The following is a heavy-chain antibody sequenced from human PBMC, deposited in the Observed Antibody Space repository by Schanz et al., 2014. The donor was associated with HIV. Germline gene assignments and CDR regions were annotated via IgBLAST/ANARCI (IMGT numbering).Heavy chain of an antibody. D-gene: IGHD3-22*01. CDR1: GYTFTGYY. CDR3: ARVGRAYYYDSSGGIDY. J-gene: IGHJ4*02. CDR2: INPNSGGT. Sequence: QVQLVQSGAEVKKPGASVKVSCKASGYTFTGYYMHWVRQAPGQGLEWMGWINPNSGGTNYAQKFQGRVTMIRDTSISTAYMELSRLRSDDTAVYYCARVGRAYYYDSSGGIDYWGQGTLVTVSS. V-gene: IGHV1-2*02.